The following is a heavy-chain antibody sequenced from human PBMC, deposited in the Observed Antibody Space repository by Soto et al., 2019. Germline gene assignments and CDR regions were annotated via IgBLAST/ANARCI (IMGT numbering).Heavy chain of an antibody. Sequence: PGGSLRLSCAASGFTFSNYAMTWVRQSAEKGLEWVSTVSPSGGSTHYADSVKGRFMISRDSSKKTISLQMTRLRAEDTARYFCAKGTYYYDSSGYFVFDSWGQGTLVTVSS. D-gene: IGHD3-22*01. V-gene: IGHV3-23*01. CDR2: VSPSGGST. CDR3: AKGTYYYDSSGYFVFDS. J-gene: IGHJ4*02. CDR1: GFTFSNYA.